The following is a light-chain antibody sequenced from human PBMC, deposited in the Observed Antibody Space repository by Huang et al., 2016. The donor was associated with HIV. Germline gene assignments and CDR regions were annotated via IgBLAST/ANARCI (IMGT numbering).Light chain of an antibody. CDR3: QQYDTSPWT. CDR2: WAS. Sequence: DIVMTQSPDSLAVSLGERATINCKSSQSVLYRSNNKNYLAWYHQKPGEPHQRLIYWASTRESGVPDRFTGSGSGTDFSLTISSLQAEDVAVYYCQQYDTSPWTFGQGTKVEIK. CDR1: QSVLYRSNNKNY. V-gene: IGKV4-1*01. J-gene: IGKJ1*01.